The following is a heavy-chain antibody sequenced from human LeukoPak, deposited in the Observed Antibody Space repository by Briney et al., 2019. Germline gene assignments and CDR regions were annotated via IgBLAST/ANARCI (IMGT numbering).Heavy chain of an antibody. CDR1: GYTFTNYG. Sequence: GASVKVSCKASGYTFTNYGITWVRQAPEQGLEWMGWISAYNANTNYAQKFQGRVTMTTDTSTSTVYMELRSLRSDDTAIYYCARTDYDILTGARMDVWGKGTTVTVSS. J-gene: IGHJ6*04. CDR2: ISAYNANT. V-gene: IGHV1-18*04. CDR3: ARTDYDILTGARMDV. D-gene: IGHD3-9*01.